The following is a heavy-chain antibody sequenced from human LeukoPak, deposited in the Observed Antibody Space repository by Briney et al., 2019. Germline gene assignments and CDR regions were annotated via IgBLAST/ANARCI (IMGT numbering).Heavy chain of an antibody. D-gene: IGHD6-13*01. V-gene: IGHV1-8*03. CDR1: GYTFTSYD. Sequence: GASVRVSCKASGYTFTSYDINWVRQATGQGLEWMGWMNPNTGNTGYAQEFQGRVTITRNTSISTAYMELSSLRSEDTAAYYCAREGAAAGRYFDYWGQGTLVTVSS. J-gene: IGHJ4*02. CDR2: MNPNTGNT. CDR3: AREGAAAGRYFDY.